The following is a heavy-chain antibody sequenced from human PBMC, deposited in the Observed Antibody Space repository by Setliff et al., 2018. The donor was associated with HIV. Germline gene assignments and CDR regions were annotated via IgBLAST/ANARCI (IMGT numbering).Heavy chain of an antibody. V-gene: IGHV3-23*01. CDR1: GFAFSAYA. Sequence: GGSLRLSCAASGFAFSAYAMNWVRQAPGKGLEWVSAINGGGTTYYADSVKGRFTISRDNSKNIVYLQMNSLRDEDTAVYYCAKARNWDPPYWFDYWGQGTLVTVSS. CDR3: AKARNWDPPYWFDY. CDR2: INGGGTT. J-gene: IGHJ4*02. D-gene: IGHD2-8*02.